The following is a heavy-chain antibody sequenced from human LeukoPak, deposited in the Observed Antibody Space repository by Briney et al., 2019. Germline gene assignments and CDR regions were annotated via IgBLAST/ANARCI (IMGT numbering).Heavy chain of an antibody. V-gene: IGHV3-48*02. CDR1: GFIFSSYS. CDR3: ARVLPRYSSRSFAFDY. J-gene: IGHJ4*02. Sequence: PGGSLTLSCAASGFIFSSYSMNWVRQAPGKGLEWVSYISSSSSTIYYADSVKGRFTISRDNAKNSLYLQMNSLRDEDTAVYYCARVLPRYSSRSFAFDYWGQGTLVTVSS. CDR2: ISSSSSTI. D-gene: IGHD6-13*01.